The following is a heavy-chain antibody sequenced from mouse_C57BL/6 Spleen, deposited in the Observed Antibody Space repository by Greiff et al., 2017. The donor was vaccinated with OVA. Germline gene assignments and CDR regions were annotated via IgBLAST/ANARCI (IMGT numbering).Heavy chain of an antibody. J-gene: IGHJ4*01. CDR1: GYTFTSYW. D-gene: IGHD2-12*01. CDR3: AIDRPYDGGLYAMDY. V-gene: IGHV1-74*01. CDR2: IHPSDSDT. Sequence: QVQLQQPGAELVKPGASVKVSCKASGYTFTSYWMHWVKQRPGQGLEWIGRIHPSDSDTNYNQKFKGKATLTVDKSSSTAYMQLSSLTSEDSAVYYCAIDRPYDGGLYAMDYWGQGTSVTVSS.